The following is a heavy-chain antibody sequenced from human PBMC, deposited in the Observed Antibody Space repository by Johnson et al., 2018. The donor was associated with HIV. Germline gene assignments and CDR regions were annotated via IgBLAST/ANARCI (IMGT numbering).Heavy chain of an antibody. CDR2: IYSGGDT. CDR1: GFIVRSNY. Sequence: EVQLVESGGGLVQPGGYLRLSCAASGFIVRSNYMNWVRQAPGKGLEWVSVIYSGGDTYYSDAVMGRFTISRDTSKNTLYLQMNSLRGDDTAVYYCTRVSSTSWALDIWGQGTLVTVSS. D-gene: IGHD2-15*01. J-gene: IGHJ3*02. CDR3: TRVSSTSWALDI. V-gene: IGHV3-66*01.